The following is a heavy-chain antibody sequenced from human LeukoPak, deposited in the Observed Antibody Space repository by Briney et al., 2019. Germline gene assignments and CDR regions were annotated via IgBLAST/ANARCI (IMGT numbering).Heavy chain of an antibody. CDR2: ISDDGSNR. J-gene: IGHJ4*02. Sequence: GRSLRLSCTASGFTLSSFGMHWVRQAPGKGLEWVAVISDDGSNRYYADSVKGRFTISRDNSKHTLDLQMNSLRAEDTAKYFCAKVLRGTYYYFDYWGLGTLVTVSS. V-gene: IGHV3-30*18. CDR1: GFTLSSFG. D-gene: IGHD1-26*01. CDR3: AKVLRGTYYYFDY.